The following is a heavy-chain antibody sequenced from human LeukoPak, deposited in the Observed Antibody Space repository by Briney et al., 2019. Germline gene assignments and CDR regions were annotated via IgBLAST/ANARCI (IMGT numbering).Heavy chain of an antibody. D-gene: IGHD4-11*01. Sequence: GASVKVSCKASGYTFTGYYMHWVRQAPGQGLEWMGWISAYNGNTNYAQKLQGRVTMTTDTSTSTAYMELRSLRSDDTAVYYCARETHDYTFGDPWGQGTLVTVSS. CDR3: ARETHDYTFGDP. J-gene: IGHJ5*02. CDR1: GYTFTGYY. V-gene: IGHV1-18*04. CDR2: ISAYNGNT.